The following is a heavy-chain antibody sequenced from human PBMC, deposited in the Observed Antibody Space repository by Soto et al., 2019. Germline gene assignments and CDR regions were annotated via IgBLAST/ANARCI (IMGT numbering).Heavy chain of an antibody. CDR1: GGSISTYY. V-gene: IGHV4-59*01. D-gene: IGHD3-10*01. Sequence: SETLSLTCTVSGGSISTYYWNWIRQPPGKGLEWIGYIYYSGSTSYNPSLKSRVTISVDTSKNQFSLKLSSVTAADTAVYYCARSSPMVKYAMGVWGQGTTVTVSS. J-gene: IGHJ6*02. CDR2: IYYSGST. CDR3: ARSSPMVKYAMGV.